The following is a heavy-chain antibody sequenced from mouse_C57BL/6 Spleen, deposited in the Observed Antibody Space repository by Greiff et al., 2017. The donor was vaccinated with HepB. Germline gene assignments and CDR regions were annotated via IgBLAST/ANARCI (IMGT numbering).Heavy chain of an antibody. CDR2: ISDGGSYT. D-gene: IGHD4-1*01. CDR1: GFTFSSYA. V-gene: IGHV5-4*01. CDR3: ARETGSLFDY. Sequence: EVQLQESGGGLVKPGGSLKLSCAASGFTFSSYAMSWVRQTPEKRLEWVATISDGGSYTYYPDNVKGRFTISRDNAKNNLYLQMSHLKSEDTAMYYCARETGSLFDYWGQGTTLTVSS. J-gene: IGHJ2*01.